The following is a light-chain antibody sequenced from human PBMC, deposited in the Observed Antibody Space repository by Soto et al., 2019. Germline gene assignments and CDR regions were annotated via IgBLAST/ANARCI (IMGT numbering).Light chain of an antibody. V-gene: IGKV2-28*01. Sequence: DIVMTQSPLSLSVTPGEPASISCRSSESLLHSIGYNYLDWYLQKPGQSPQLLIYLGSNRASGVTDRCGGTGSDIVFTMNIRRVEADDVGVYYRMQDLETPTFGQGTKVEIK. CDR3: MQDLETPT. CDR2: LGS. J-gene: IGKJ1*01. CDR1: ESLLHSIGYNY.